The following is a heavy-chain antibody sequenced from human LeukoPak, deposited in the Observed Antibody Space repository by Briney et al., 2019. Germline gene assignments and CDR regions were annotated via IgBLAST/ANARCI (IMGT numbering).Heavy chain of an antibody. CDR1: GFTFSGYA. CDR3: AKRSEVVTAIPDS. D-gene: IGHD2-21*02. V-gene: IGHV3-30*18. Sequence: PGGSLRLSCAASGFTFSGYAIHSVRQAPGKGLEWVAVISYDGRTEYYADSVKGRFTISRDNSKNTAYLQMNSLRAEDTAVYYCAKRSEVVTAIPDSWGQGTLVTVSS. J-gene: IGHJ5*01. CDR2: ISYDGRTE.